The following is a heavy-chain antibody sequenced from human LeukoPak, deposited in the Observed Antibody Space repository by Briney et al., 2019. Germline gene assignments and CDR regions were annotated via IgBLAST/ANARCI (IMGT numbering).Heavy chain of an antibody. Sequence: SETLSLTCTVSGYSISSGYYWGWIRQPPGKGLEWIGNIYHSGSTYYNPSLQSRVTISVDTSKNQFSLKLSSVTAADTAVYYCARVGGSYEPLDYWGQGTLVTVSS. CDR2: IYHSGST. V-gene: IGHV4-38-2*02. CDR3: ARVGGSYEPLDY. D-gene: IGHD1-26*01. CDR1: GYSISSGYY. J-gene: IGHJ4*02.